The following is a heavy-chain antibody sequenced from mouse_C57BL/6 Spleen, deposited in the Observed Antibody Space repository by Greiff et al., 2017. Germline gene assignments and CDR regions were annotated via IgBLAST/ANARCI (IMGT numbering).Heavy chain of an antibody. CDR2: IRNKANGYTT. Sequence: EVQVVESGGGLVQPGGSLSLSCAASGFTFTDYYMSWVRQPPGKALEWLGFIRNKANGYTTEYSASGKGRFTISRDNSQSILYLQMNALRAEDSATYYCARYIGGYFDYWGQGTTLTVSS. CDR3: ARYIGGYFDY. V-gene: IGHV7-3*01. J-gene: IGHJ2*01. CDR1: GFTFTDYY.